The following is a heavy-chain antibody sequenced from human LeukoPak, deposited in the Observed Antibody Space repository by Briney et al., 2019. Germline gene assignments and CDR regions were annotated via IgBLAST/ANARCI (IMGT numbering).Heavy chain of an antibody. CDR1: GFTFSSYS. V-gene: IGHV3-21*01. D-gene: IGHD7-27*01. Sequence: GGSLRLSCAASGFTFSSYSMNWVRQAPGKGLEWVSSISSSSSYIYYADSVKGRFTISRDNAKNSLYLQMNSLRAEDTAVYYCARVGILTGESRYYSDYWGQGTLVTVSS. CDR2: ISSSSSYI. J-gene: IGHJ4*02. CDR3: ARVGILTGESRYYSDY.